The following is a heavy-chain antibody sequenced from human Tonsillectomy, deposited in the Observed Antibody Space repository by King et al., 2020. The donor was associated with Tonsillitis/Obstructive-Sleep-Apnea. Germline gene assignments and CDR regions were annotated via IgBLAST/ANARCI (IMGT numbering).Heavy chain of an antibody. D-gene: IGHD4-17*01. CDR2: ISYDGSNK. CDR3: AKDRGDYEYYYYGMDV. J-gene: IGHJ6*02. Sequence: VQLVESGGGVVQPGRSLRLSCAASGFTFSSYGMHWVRQAPGKGLEWVAVISYDGSNKYYADSVKGRFTISRDNSKNTLYLQMNSLRAEDTAVYYCAKDRGDYEYYYYGMDVWGQGTTVTVSS. CDR1: GFTFSSYG. V-gene: IGHV3-30*18.